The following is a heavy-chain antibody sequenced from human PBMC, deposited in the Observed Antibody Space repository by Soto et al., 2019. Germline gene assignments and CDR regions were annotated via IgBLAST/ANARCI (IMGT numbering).Heavy chain of an antibody. J-gene: IGHJ6*02. Sequence: PSETLSLTCTVSGGSISSSSYYWGWIRQPPGKGLEWIGSIYYSGSTYYNPSLKSRVTISVDTSKNQFSLKLSSVTAADTAVYYCASQYCTNGVCSDYYYGMDVWGQGTTVTVSS. D-gene: IGHD2-8*01. CDR2: IYYSGST. CDR1: GGSISSSSYY. V-gene: IGHV4-39*01. CDR3: ASQYCTNGVCSDYYYGMDV.